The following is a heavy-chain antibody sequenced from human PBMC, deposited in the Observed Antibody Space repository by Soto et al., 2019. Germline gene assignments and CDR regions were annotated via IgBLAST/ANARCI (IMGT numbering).Heavy chain of an antibody. Sequence: QVQLVQSGAEVKKPGSSVKVSCKASGDTFRRYSITWVRQAPGQGVEWMGRINPIVEIARYAQKFQGRVTITVDKTTTTAHMELTSLRSEDTAVYYCARDRRTNYDYYGMDVWGHGTTVTVSS. CDR3: ARDRRTNYDYYGMDV. J-gene: IGHJ6*02. CDR2: INPIVEIA. CDR1: GDTFRRYS. V-gene: IGHV1-69*08.